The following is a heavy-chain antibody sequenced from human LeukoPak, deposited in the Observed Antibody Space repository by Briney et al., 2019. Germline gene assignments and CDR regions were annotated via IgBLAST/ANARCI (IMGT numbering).Heavy chain of an antibody. CDR2: IDYSGST. D-gene: IGHD3-10*01. Sequence: SETLSLTCTVSGGSMSSRSHYWGWIRQPPGKGLEWIGSIDYSGSTYYSPSLGSRVTISVDTSKNQFSLKLTSVTAADTAVYYCARHMVWITNFYYYMDVWGKGTTVTVSS. J-gene: IGHJ6*03. V-gene: IGHV4-39*01. CDR3: ARHMVWITNFYYYMDV. CDR1: GGSMSSRSHY.